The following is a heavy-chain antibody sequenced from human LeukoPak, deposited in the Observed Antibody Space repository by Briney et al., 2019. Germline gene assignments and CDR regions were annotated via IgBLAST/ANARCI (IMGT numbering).Heavy chain of an antibody. J-gene: IGHJ4*02. D-gene: IGHD4-17*01. CDR2: ISSSGSTV. Sequence: GGSLRLSCAASGFTFSDYYMSWIRQAPGKGLEWVSYISSSGSTVYYADSVKGRFTISRDDAKNSLYLQMNSLRAEDTAVYYCARHDYGDYDLDYWGQGTLVTVSS. CDR1: GFTFSDYY. CDR3: ARHDYGDYDLDY. V-gene: IGHV3-11*01.